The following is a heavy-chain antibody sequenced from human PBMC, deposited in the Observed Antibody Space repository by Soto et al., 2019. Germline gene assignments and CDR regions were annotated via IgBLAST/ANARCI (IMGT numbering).Heavy chain of an antibody. CDR3: TTEPGHY. Sequence: EVQLVESGGGLVQPGGSLKLSCAASGFTFSGSAMHWVRQASGKGLEWVGRIRTKVNSYATTYGASVKGRFTISRDDSKKTTYLQMNSLKTEDTAVYYCTTEPGHYWGQGTLVTVSS. J-gene: IGHJ4*02. V-gene: IGHV3-73*01. CDR1: GFTFSGSA. CDR2: IRTKVNSYAT. D-gene: IGHD3-10*01.